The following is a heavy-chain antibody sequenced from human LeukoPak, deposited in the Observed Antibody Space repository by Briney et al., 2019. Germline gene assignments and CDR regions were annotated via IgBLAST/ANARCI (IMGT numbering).Heavy chain of an antibody. V-gene: IGHV1-18*01. J-gene: IGHJ4*02. CDR1: GFTFANYG. Sequence: ASVKVSCKASGFTFANYGFTWVRQAPGQGLEWMGWISAYNGETNYAQTLQGRVTMTTDTSTSTASLELRGLTSDDTAVYYCTRVVEQHLQYYFDYWGQGTLVTVSS. CDR2: ISAYNGET. CDR3: TRVVEQHLQYYFDY. D-gene: IGHD1/OR15-1a*01.